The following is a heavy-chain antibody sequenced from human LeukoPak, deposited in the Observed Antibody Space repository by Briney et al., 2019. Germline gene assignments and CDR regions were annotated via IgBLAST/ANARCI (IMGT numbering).Heavy chain of an antibody. V-gene: IGHV3-7*01. CDR2: IKQDGSEK. D-gene: IGHD3-3*01. J-gene: IGHJ4*02. CDR3: ARGSDFWSGYFAFDY. CDR1: GFTFSSYW. Sequence: GGSLRLSCAASGFTFSSYWMSWVRQAPGKGLEWVVNIKQDGSEKYYVDSVKGRFTISRDNAKNSLYLQMNSLRAEDTAVYYCARGSDFWSGYFAFDYWGQGTLVTVSS.